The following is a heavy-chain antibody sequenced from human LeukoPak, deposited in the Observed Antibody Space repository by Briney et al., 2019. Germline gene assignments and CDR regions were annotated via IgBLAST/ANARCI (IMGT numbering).Heavy chain of an antibody. CDR3: ARRRRQNLFDS. Sequence: SETLSLSCTVSGVSISSDYWSWVRLPPGKGLEWVGYIYYSGGSTYNTSPTSRVTMSVDTPKNKFSLKLTSVTAADTAGYYCARRRRQNLFDSWGQGTLVTVSS. J-gene: IGHJ5*01. CDR2: IYYSGGS. D-gene: IGHD1-1*01. CDR1: GVSISSDY. V-gene: IGHV4-59*12.